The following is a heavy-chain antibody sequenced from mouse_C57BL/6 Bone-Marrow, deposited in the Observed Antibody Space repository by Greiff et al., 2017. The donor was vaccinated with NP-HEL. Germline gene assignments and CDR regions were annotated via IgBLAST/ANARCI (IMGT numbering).Heavy chain of an antibody. CDR3: AREAFMTTVVATDYAMDY. CDR2: IDPNSGGT. D-gene: IGHD1-1*01. CDR1: GYTFTSYW. J-gene: IGHJ4*01. V-gene: IGHV1-72*01. Sequence: QVQLQQPGAELVKPGASVKLSCKASGYTFTSYWMHWVKQRPGRGLEWIGRIDPNSGGTKYNEKFKSKATLTVDKPSSTAYMQLSSLTSEDSAVYYWAREAFMTTVVATDYAMDYGGQGTSVTVSA.